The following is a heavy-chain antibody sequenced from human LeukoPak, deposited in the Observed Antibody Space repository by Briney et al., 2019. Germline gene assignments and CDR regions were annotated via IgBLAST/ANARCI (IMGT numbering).Heavy chain of an antibody. J-gene: IGHJ5*02. Sequence: GGSLRLSCAATGFTFRKHWMNWVRQAPGKGLEWVSYISGSGDTVYYADSVKGRFTISRDNAKNSLYLQLNSLRAEDTAVYYCARLVGAMISHNWFDPWGQGTLVTVSS. CDR1: GFTFRKHW. CDR3: ARLVGAMISHNWFDP. V-gene: IGHV3-48*01. CDR2: ISGSGDTV. D-gene: IGHD5-12*01.